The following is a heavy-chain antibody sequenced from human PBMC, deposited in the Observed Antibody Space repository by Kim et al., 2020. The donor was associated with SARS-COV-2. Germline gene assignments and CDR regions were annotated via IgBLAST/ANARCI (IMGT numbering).Heavy chain of an antibody. Sequence: GGSLRLSCAASGFTFASYSMNWVRQAPGRGLEWVSSISSSSTYTYYADSVKGRFTVSRENAKNSLYLQISSLRAEDTAVYFCARGYSGSSDYWGQGTLVTVSS. J-gene: IGHJ4*02. CDR3: ARGYSGSSDY. V-gene: IGHV3-21*01. CDR2: ISSSSTYT. D-gene: IGHD1-26*01. CDR1: GFTFASYS.